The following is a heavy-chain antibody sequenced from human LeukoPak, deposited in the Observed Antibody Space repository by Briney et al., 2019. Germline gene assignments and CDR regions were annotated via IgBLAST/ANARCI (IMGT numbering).Heavy chain of an antibody. CDR1: GFTFSSYA. J-gene: IGHJ4*02. D-gene: IGHD6-13*01. CDR3: AKDSRAAAGTYYFDY. Sequence: GGSPRLSCAASGFTFSSYAMSWVRQAPGKGLEWVSAISGGGGSTYYADSVKGRFTISRDNSKNTLYLQLNSLRAEDTALYYCAKDSRAAAGTYYFDYWGQGTLVTVSS. CDR2: ISGGGGST. V-gene: IGHV3-23*01.